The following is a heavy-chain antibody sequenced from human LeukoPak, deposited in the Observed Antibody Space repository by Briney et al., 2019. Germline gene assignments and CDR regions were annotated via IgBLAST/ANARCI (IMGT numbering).Heavy chain of an antibody. CDR3: ARDLSDMDV. CDR2: INHSGST. V-gene: IGHV4-39*07. Sequence: PSETLSLTCTVSGGSISSSGYYWSWIRQPPGKGLEWIGEINHSGSTNYNPSLKSRVTISVDTSKNQFSLKLSSVTAADTAVYYCARDLSDMDVWGKGTTVTVSS. J-gene: IGHJ6*03. D-gene: IGHD3-16*02. CDR1: GGSISSSGYY.